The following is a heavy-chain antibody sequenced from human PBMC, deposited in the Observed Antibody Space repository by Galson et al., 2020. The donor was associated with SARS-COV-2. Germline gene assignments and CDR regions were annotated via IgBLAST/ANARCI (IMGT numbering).Heavy chain of an antibody. V-gene: IGHV3-23*01. CDR1: GLAFSTYA. CDR3: AKGEPGGNDY. D-gene: IGHD1-26*01. J-gene: IGHJ4*02. CDR2: ISGSGGST. Sequence: GGSLRLSCAASGLAFSTYAMSWVRQAPGKGLEWVSAISGSGGSTYYADSVKGRFTISRDNSKNTLYLQMNSLRAEDTAVYYCAKGEPGGNDYWGQGTLVTVSS.